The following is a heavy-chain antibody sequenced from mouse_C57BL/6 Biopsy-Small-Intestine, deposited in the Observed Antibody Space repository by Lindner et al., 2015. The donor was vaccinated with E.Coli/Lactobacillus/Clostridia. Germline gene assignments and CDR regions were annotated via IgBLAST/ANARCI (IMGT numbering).Heavy chain of an antibody. CDR2: INPSGDST. CDR1: GYTFTNHY. CDR3: ATTLTGYYFDY. Sequence: SVKVSCKASGYTFTNHYMHWVRQAPGQGLEWMGTINPSGDSTFCAQKFQGRVTMTRDTSTSSVYMDLSSLRFEDTALYYCATTLTGYYFDYWGQGTLVTVSS. J-gene: IGHJ2*01. V-gene: IGHV1S22*01. D-gene: IGHD2-4*01.